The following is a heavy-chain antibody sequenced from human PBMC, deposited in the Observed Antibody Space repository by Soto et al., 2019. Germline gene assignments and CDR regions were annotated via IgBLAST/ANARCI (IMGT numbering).Heavy chain of an antibody. V-gene: IGHV4-34*01. CDR3: ARSTIFGVVYYYGMDV. Sequence: PSETLSLTCAVYGGSFSGYYWSWIRQPPGKGLEWIGEINHSGSTNYNPSLKSRVTISVDTSKNQFSLKLSSVTAADTAMYYCARSTIFGVVYYYGMDVWGQGTTVTVSS. J-gene: IGHJ6*02. CDR1: GGSFSGYY. CDR2: INHSGST. D-gene: IGHD3-3*01.